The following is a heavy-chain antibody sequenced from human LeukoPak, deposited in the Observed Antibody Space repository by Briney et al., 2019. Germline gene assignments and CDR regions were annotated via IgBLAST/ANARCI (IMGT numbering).Heavy chain of an antibody. D-gene: IGHD3-22*01. CDR1: GYTFTGYY. CDR2: INPNSGGT. J-gene: IGHJ4*02. V-gene: IGHV1-2*02. CDR3: ARAPMIVVVFPPRLDY. Sequence: RASVKVSCKTSGYTFTGYYMHWVRQAPGQGLEWMGWINPNSGGTNYAQKFQDRVTMTGDTSISTAYMELSRLTSDGTAVYYCARAPMIVVVFPPRLDYWGQGTLVTVSS.